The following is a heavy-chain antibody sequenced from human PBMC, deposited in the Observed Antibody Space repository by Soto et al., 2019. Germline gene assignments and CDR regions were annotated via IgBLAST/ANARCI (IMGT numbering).Heavy chain of an antibody. Sequence: QVPLVESGGGVVQPGRSLRLSCAASGFTFSSYAMHWVRQAPGKGLEWVAVISYDGSNKYYADSVKGRFTISRDNSKNTLYLQMNILRAEDTAVYYCARPLWRDDYNWGYFDLWGRGTLVTVSS. J-gene: IGHJ2*01. V-gene: IGHV3-30-3*01. CDR2: ISYDGSNK. CDR3: ARPLWRDDYNWGYFDL. CDR1: GFTFSSYA. D-gene: IGHD4-4*01.